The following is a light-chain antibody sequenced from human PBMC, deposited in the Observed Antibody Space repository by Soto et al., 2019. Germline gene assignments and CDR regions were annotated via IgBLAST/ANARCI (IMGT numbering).Light chain of an antibody. J-gene: IGKJ1*01. Sequence: EIVMTQSPSTLSVSPGERATLSCRASQSVTSNYLAWYQQKPGQAPGLLIYDTSTRASGVPDRFSGSGSGTEFTLTISRLEPEDFAVYYCQQYGTSPQTFGQGTMVDI. CDR3: QQYGTSPQT. CDR2: DTS. V-gene: IGKV3-20*01. CDR1: QSVTSNY.